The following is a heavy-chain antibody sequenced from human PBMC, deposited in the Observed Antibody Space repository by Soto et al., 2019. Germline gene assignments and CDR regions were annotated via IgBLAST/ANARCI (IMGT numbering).Heavy chain of an antibody. CDR1: GGTFSSYA. Sequence: GASVKVSCKASGGTFSSYAISWVRQAPGQGLEWMGGIIPIFGTANYAQKFQGRVTITADESTSTAYMELSSLRSEDTAVYYCARDEKYDSSGYPTTPYFDYWGQGTLVTVSS. CDR3: ARDEKYDSSGYPTTPYFDY. V-gene: IGHV1-69*13. J-gene: IGHJ4*02. CDR2: IIPIFGTA. D-gene: IGHD3-22*01.